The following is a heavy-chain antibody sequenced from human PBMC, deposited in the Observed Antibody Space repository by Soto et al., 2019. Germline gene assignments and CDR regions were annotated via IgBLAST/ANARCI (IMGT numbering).Heavy chain of an antibody. D-gene: IGHD6-6*01. J-gene: IGHJ4*02. CDR2: IYYSGST. CDR1: GGSVSSGSYY. CDR3: ARGENDYSSFYFDY. V-gene: IGHV4-61*01. Sequence: QVQLQESGPGLVKPSETLSLTCTVSGGSVSSGSYYWSWIRQPPGKGLEWIGYIYYSGSTNYNPSLKSRVTISVDTSKNQFSLKLSSVTAADTAVYYCARGENDYSSFYFDYWGPGTLVTVSS.